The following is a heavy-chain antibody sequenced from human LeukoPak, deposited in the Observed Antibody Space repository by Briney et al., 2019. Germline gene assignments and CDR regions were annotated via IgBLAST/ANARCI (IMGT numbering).Heavy chain of an antibody. CDR3: ARNLAAWGY. V-gene: IGHV3-74*01. J-gene: IGHJ4*02. CDR1: GFTFTNYW. D-gene: IGHD1-7*01. CDR2: ISSDGSTT. Sequence: GGSLRLSCAASGFTFTNYWMHWVRQAPGKGLVWVSRISSDGSTTDYADSVKGRFTISRDNAKNTLYLQMNSLRAEDTAVYYCARNLAAWGYWGQGTLVTVSS.